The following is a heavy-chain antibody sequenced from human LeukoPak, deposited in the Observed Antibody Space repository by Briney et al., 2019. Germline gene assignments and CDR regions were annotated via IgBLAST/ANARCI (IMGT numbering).Heavy chain of an antibody. V-gene: IGHV3-30*04. D-gene: IGHD6-13*01. CDR1: GFMFSYYA. Sequence: GGSLRLSCAASGFMFSYYAMHWVRQAPGKGLEWVALIAYDGSNKYYADSVKGRFTISRDTSKNTLYLQMNSLRTEDTAMYYCARGRTPYSGSWEGYWGQGALVTVSS. J-gene: IGHJ4*02. CDR3: ARGRTPYSGSWEGY. CDR2: IAYDGSNK.